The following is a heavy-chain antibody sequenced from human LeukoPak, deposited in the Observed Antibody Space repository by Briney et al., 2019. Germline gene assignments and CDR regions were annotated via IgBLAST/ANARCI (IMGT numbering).Heavy chain of an antibody. CDR1: GFSFSSYW. Sequence: PGGSLRLSCAASGFSFSSYWMSWVRQAPGKGLEWVANIKQDGSEKHYVDSVKGRFTISRDNAKNSLYLQMNSLRAEDTAVYNCARDCSSTSCTPFDYWGQGTLVTVSS. CDR3: ARDCSSTSCTPFDY. CDR2: IKQDGSEK. V-gene: IGHV3-7*01. D-gene: IGHD2-2*01. J-gene: IGHJ4*02.